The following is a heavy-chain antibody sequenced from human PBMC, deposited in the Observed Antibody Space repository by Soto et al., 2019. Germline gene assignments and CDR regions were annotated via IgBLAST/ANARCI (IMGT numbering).Heavy chain of an antibody. V-gene: IGHV4-59*02. CDR1: GASVSSYF. Sequence: SETLSLTCTVSGASVSSYFWSWVRQPPGKGLEWIGYIYNSGRTNYNPSLKSRVAISLDTSDNDFSLRLTSLTAADTAVYYCARVHSGWSSGHGLDVWGQGTKVTVSS. CDR2: IYNSGRT. CDR3: ARVHSGWSSGHGLDV. D-gene: IGHD6-19*01. J-gene: IGHJ6*02.